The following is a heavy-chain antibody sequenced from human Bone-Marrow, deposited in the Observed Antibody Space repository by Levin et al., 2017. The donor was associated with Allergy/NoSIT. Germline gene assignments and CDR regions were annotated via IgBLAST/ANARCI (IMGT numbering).Heavy chain of an antibody. CDR2: ISWDGAVT. CDR3: VKGFSSSSSSHFDH. J-gene: IGHJ4*02. CDR1: GFTFDDYT. D-gene: IGHD6-13*01. V-gene: IGHV3-43*01. Sequence: GGSLRLSCAASGFTFDDYTMDWVRQAPGRGLEWLSLISWDGAVTFYSDSVKGRFTISRDNTKNSLYLQMNSLRPEDTALYFCVKGFSSSSSSHFDHWGQGTQVTVPS.